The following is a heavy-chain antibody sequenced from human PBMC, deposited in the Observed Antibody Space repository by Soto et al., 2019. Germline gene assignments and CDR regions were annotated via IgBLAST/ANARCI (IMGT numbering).Heavy chain of an antibody. J-gene: IGHJ5*02. D-gene: IGHD2-2*01. Sequence: QVQLVQSGAEVKKPGSSVKVSCKASGGTFSSYAISWVRQAPGQGIEWMGGIIPIFGTANYAQKFQGRVTITADESTSTAYMELSSLRSEDTAVYYCARGEEDIVVVPSWFDPWGQGTLVTVSS. V-gene: IGHV1-69*01. CDR3: ARGEEDIVVVPSWFDP. CDR2: IIPIFGTA. CDR1: GGTFSSYA.